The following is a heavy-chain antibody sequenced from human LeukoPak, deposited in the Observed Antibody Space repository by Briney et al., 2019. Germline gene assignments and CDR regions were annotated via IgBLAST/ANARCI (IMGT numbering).Heavy chain of an antibody. CDR1: GGSFSGYY. J-gene: IGHJ6*02. D-gene: IGHD2-2*01. CDR3: ARGGVVPAAIRYYYYYYGMDV. V-gene: IGHV4-34*01. CDR2: INNSGST. Sequence: PSETLSLTCAVYGGSFSGYYWSWIRQPPGKGLEWIGEINNSGSTNYNPSLKSRVTISVDTSKNQFSLKLSSVTAADTAVYYCARGGVVPAAIRYYYYYYGMDVWGQGTTVTVSS.